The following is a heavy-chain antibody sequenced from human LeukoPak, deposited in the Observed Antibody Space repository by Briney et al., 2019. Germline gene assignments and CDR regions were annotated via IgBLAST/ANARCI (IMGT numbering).Heavy chain of an antibody. J-gene: IGHJ6*03. CDR1: GYTFSSYG. V-gene: IGHV1-18*01. D-gene: IGHD6-6*01. CDR3: ARGREQLVDYMDV. Sequence: ASVKVSCKASGYTFSSYGISWVRQAPGQGLEWMGWISTYNGNTNYAQNLQGRVTMTTDTSTTTAYMELRSLRSDDTAVYYCARGREQLVDYMDVWGKGTTVTVSS. CDR2: ISTYNGNT.